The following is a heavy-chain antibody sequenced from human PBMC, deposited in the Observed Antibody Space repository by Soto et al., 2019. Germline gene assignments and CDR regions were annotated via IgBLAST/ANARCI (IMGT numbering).Heavy chain of an antibody. CDR2: INHSGST. Sequence: AETLSLTCAVYGGSFSGYYWSWIRQPPGKGLEWIGEINHSGSTNYNPSPKSRVTISVDTSKNQFSLKLSSVTAADTAVYYCARAYWNYYYYYMDVWGKGTTVTVSS. D-gene: IGHD2-8*02. V-gene: IGHV4-34*01. J-gene: IGHJ6*03. CDR3: ARAYWNYYYYYMDV. CDR1: GGSFSGYY.